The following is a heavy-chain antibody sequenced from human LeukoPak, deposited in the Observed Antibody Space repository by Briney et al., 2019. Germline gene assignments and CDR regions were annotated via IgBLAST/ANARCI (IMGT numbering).Heavy chain of an antibody. D-gene: IGHD2-2*02. V-gene: IGHV3-30*02. CDR1: GFTFSSYA. J-gene: IGHJ4*02. Sequence: GGSLRLSCAASGFTFSSYAMSWVRQAPGKGLEWVAFIRYDGSNKYYADSVKGRFTISRDNSKNTLYLQMNNLRAEDTAVYYCARARYCSSYSRYKDYWGQGTLVTVSS. CDR2: IRYDGSNK. CDR3: ARARYCSSYSRYKDY.